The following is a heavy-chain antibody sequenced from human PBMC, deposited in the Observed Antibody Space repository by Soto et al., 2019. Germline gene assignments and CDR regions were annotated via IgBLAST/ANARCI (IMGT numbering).Heavy chain of an antibody. CDR3: ARQRTTVVTQAYFDY. V-gene: IGHV4-39*01. Sequence: SETLSLTCIVSGESISSSSYYWGWIRQPPGKGLEWIGSIYHSGRTYYNPSLKSRVSISIDTSKNQFSLKLSSVTAADTAPYYCARQRTTVVTQAYFDYWGQGALVTVSS. CDR2: IYHSGRT. CDR1: GESISSSSYY. D-gene: IGHD2-21*02. J-gene: IGHJ4*02.